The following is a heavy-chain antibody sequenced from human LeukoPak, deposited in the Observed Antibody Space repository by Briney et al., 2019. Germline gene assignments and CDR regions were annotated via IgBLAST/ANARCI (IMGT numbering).Heavy chain of an antibody. D-gene: IGHD5-18*01. CDR3: ARDAADTAMVGLLGYFDY. CDR2: ISYDGSNK. CDR1: GFTFSSYA. J-gene: IGHJ4*02. V-gene: IGHV3-30-3*01. Sequence: PGRSLRLSCAASGFTFSSYAMHWVRQAPGKGLEWVAVISYDGSNKYYADSVKGRFTISRDNSKNTLYLQMNSLRAEDTAVYYCARDAADTAMVGLLGYFDYWGQGTLVTVSS.